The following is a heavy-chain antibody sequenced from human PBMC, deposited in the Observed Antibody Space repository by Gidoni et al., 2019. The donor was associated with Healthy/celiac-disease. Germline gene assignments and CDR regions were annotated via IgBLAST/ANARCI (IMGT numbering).Heavy chain of an antibody. J-gene: IGHJ4*02. D-gene: IGHD3-22*01. V-gene: IGHV4-59*01. Sequence: QVQLQESGPGLVKPSETLPLTCTVSGGSISSYYWSWIRPPPGKGLEWIGYIYYSGSTNYNPSLKSRVTISVDTSKNQFSLKLSSVTAADTAVYYCAREEVYYDSSGYYGDYFDYWGQGTLVTVSS. CDR2: IYYSGST. CDR3: AREEVYYDSSGYYGDYFDY. CDR1: GGSISSYY.